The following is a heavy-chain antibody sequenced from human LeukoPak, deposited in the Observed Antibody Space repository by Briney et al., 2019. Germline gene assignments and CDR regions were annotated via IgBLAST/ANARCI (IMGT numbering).Heavy chain of an antibody. J-gene: IGHJ4*02. V-gene: IGHV4-39*07. CDR2: IYYSGST. Sequence: SETLSLTCTVSGGSISSSIYYWGWIRQPPGKGLEWIANIYYSGSTYCNPSLKSRVTISVDTSKNQFSLKLSSVTAADTAIYYCATEPGYTGNYYSTEWGQGTLVTVSS. CDR1: GGSISSSIYY. D-gene: IGHD1-26*01. CDR3: ATEPGYTGNYYSTE.